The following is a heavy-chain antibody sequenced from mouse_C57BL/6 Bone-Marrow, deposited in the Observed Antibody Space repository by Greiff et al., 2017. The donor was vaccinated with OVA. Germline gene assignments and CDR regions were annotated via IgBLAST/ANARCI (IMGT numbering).Heavy chain of an antibody. Sequence: DVKLVESGPGLVKPSQSLSLTCSVTGYSITSGYYWNWIRQFPGNKLEWMGYISYDGSNNYNPSLKNRISITRDTSKNQFFLKLNSVTTEDTATYYCASRTAQATGGYFDYWGQGTTLTVSS. J-gene: IGHJ2*01. CDR1: GYSITSGYY. D-gene: IGHD3-2*02. CDR3: ASRTAQATGGYFDY. CDR2: ISYDGSN. V-gene: IGHV3-6*01.